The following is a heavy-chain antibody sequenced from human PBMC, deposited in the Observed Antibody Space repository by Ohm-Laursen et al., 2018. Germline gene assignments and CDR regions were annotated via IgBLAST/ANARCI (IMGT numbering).Heavy chain of an antibody. CDR2: IYYSGST. D-gene: IGHD2-21*02. CDR1: GGSISSYY. V-gene: IGHV4-59*12. CDR3: ARRDITKAFNI. J-gene: IGHJ3*02. Sequence: SETLSLTCTVSGGSISSYYWSWIRQPPGKGLEWIGYIYYSGSTYYNSSLKSRVAISIDTSKNQFSLRLSSVTAADTAVYFCARRDITKAFNIWGQGTLVTVSS.